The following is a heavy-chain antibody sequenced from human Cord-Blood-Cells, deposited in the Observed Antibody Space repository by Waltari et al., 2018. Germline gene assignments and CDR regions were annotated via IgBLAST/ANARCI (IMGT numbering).Heavy chain of an antibody. V-gene: IGHV3-21*01. CDR3: ARDSSSSWYYYYYGMDV. CDR2: ISSSSSYI. Sequence: EVQLVESGVGLVKPGRSLRLSCAASGCTFSSYSMHGVRQAPGKGLEWVSSISSSSSYIYYADSVKGRFTISRDNAKNSLYLQMNSLRAEDTAVYYCARDSSSSWYYYYYGMDVWGQGTTVTVSS. D-gene: IGHD6-13*01. CDR1: GCTFSSYS. J-gene: IGHJ6*02.